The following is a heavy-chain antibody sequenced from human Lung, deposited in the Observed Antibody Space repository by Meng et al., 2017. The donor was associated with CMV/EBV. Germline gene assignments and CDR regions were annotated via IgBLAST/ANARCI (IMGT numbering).Heavy chain of an antibody. CDR1: GYTFTGYY. V-gene: IGHV1-2*02. CDR3: ARPERDFWSGYRAHLLMDV. CDR2: INPNSGGT. Sequence: ASVKVSCKASGYTFTGYYMHWVRQAPGQGLEWMGWINPNSGGTNYAQKFQGRVTMTRDTSISTAYMELSRLRSDDTAVYYCARPERDFWSGYRAHLLMDVWGQGXTVTVSS. J-gene: IGHJ6*01. D-gene: IGHD3-3*01.